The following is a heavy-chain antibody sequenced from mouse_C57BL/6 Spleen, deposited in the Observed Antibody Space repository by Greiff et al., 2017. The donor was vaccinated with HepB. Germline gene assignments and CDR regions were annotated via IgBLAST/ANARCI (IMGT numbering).Heavy chain of an antibody. J-gene: IGHJ2*01. Sequence: EVKLMESGGGLVKPGGSLKLSCAASGFTFSDYGMHWVRQAPEKGLEWVAYISSGSSTIYYADTVKGRFTISRDNAKNTLFLQMTSLRSEDTAMYYYARGDYGSSYDDYWGQGTTLTVSS. D-gene: IGHD1-1*01. V-gene: IGHV5-17*01. CDR2: ISSGSSTI. CDR1: GFTFSDYG. CDR3: ARGDYGSSYDDY.